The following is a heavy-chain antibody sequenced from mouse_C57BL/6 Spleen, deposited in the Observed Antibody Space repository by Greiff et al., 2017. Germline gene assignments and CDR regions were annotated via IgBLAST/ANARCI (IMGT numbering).Heavy chain of an antibody. V-gene: IGHV14-4*01. J-gene: IGHJ2*01. CDR3: TTRTAQAPDY. D-gene: IGHD3-2*02. CDR1: GFNIKDDY. CDR2: IDPENGDT. Sequence: EVQLQQSGAELVRPGASVKLSCTASGFNIKDDYMHWVKQRPEQGLEWIGWIDPENGDTEYASKFQGKATITADTSSNTAYLQLSSLTSEDTAVYYCTTRTAQAPDYWGQGTTLTVSS.